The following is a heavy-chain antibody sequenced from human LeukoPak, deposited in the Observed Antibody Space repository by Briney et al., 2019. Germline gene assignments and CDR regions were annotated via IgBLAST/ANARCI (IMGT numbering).Heavy chain of an antibody. Sequence: GGSLRLSCAVSGFTFSNYWMHWVRQAPGKGLVWVSRIYSDGNTTNYADSVKGRFTISRDNAKNTLYLQMNSLRAEDTAVYYCARDQGSTSRGIDYWGQGTLVTVSS. V-gene: IGHV3-74*01. J-gene: IGHJ4*02. D-gene: IGHD2-2*01. CDR3: ARDQGSTSRGIDY. CDR2: IYSDGNTT. CDR1: GFTFSNYW.